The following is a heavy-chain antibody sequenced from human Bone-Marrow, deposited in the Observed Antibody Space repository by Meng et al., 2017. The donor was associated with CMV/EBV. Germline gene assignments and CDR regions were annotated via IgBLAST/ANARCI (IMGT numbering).Heavy chain of an antibody. J-gene: IGHJ3*01. Sequence: GGSLRLSCAASGFTFSSYEMNWVRQAPGKGLEWVSYISKSGSTIYYADSVKGRFTISRDNAKNSLYLQMNSLRAEDTAVYYCARVLDHGGNYPIGGFEVWGQGTTVTVSS. D-gene: IGHD4/OR15-4a*01. CDR3: ARVLDHGGNYPIGGFEV. CDR2: ISKSGSTI. V-gene: IGHV3-48*03. CDR1: GFTFSSYE.